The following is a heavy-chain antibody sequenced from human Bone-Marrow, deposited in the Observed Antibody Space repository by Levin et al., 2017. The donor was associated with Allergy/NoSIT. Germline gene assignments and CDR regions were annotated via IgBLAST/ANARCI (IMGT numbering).Heavy chain of an antibody. D-gene: IGHD6-6*01. J-gene: IGHJ4*02. CDR2: IYPGDSDT. CDR1: GYSFNRNW. Sequence: GESLKISCKGSGYSFNRNWIAWVRQMPGRGMEWMGMIYPGDSDTRYNTSFQGQVTISADKSINTAYLQWTSLKASDSAMYFCARRDVPTKFFDYWGQGTLVTVSS. CDR3: ARRDVPTKFFDY. V-gene: IGHV5-51*01.